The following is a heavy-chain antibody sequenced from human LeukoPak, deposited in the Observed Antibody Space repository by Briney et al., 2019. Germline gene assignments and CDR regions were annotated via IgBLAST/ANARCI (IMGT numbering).Heavy chain of an antibody. CDR2: ISTYNGNT. Sequence: ASVTLSCTASGYTFTSYGISWVRQAPGQGLEWMGWISTYNGNTNYAQKLQGRVTMTTDTSTSTAYMELRSLRSDDTAVYYCAREDYGGKSPFDYWGQGALVTVSS. CDR1: GYTFTSYG. V-gene: IGHV1-18*01. CDR3: AREDYGGKSPFDY. J-gene: IGHJ4*02. D-gene: IGHD4-23*01.